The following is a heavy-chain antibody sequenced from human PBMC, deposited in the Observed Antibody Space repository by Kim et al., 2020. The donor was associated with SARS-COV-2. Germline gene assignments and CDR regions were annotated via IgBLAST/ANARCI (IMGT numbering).Heavy chain of an antibody. CDR2: ISGSGSTT. CDR1: GITFSSHS. D-gene: IGHD2-8*01. V-gene: IGHV3-48*02. Sequence: GGSLRLACAASGITFSSHSMNWVRQAPGKGLEWVSYISGSGSTTYYAESVRGRFTISRDNAKNSVFLQMNSLRDEDTAIYYCARDEGDCSARNVVCYDHDPWGQGTLVTVSS. J-gene: IGHJ5*02. CDR3: ARDEGDCSARNVVCYDHDP.